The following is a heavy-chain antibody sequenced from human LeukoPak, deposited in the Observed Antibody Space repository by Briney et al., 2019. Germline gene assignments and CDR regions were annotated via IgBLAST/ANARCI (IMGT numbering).Heavy chain of an antibody. Sequence: GGSLRLSCAASGFPFSFYGMLWVRQAPGGGREGVAFIRYDESNKDYEESVKGRLTISRDNSKNTLYLQMNSLRAEDTAVYYCAKGVQDNGYFFYGLDVWGQGTTVTVSS. J-gene: IGHJ6*02. CDR2: IRYDESNK. CDR1: GFPFSFYG. V-gene: IGHV3-30*02. CDR3: AKGVQDNGYFFYGLDV. D-gene: IGHD6-13*01.